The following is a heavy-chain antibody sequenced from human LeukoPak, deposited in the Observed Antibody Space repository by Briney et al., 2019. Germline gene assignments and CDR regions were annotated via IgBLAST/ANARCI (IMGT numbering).Heavy chain of an antibody. CDR3: ARATDDGTIDY. D-gene: IGHD1-1*01. CDR1: GGTFSSYA. V-gene: IGHV1-69*04. J-gene: IGHJ4*02. CDR2: IIPILGIA. Sequence: ASVKVSCKASGGTFSSYAISWVRQAPGQRLEWMGRIIPILGIANYAQKFQGRVTITADKSTSTAYMELSSLRSEDTAVYYCARATDDGTIDYWGQGTLVTVSS.